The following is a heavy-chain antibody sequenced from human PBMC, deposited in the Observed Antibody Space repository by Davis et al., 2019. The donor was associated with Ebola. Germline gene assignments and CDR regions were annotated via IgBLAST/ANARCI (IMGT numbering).Heavy chain of an antibody. CDR1: GFTFSSYW. V-gene: IGHV3-7*03. J-gene: IGHJ6*02. CDR3: AKATEYGSGSYGYRYGMDV. CDR2: IKQDGSEK. Sequence: GESLKISCAASGFTFSSYWMSWVRQAPGKGLEWVANIKQDGSEKYYVDSVKGRFTISRDNSKNTLYLQMNSLRAEDTAVYYCAKATEYGSGSYGYRYGMDVWGQGTTVTVSS. D-gene: IGHD3-10*01.